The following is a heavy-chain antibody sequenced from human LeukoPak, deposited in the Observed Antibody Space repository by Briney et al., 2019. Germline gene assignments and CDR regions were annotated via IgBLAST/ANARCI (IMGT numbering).Heavy chain of an antibody. CDR3: AKDRGSNTPDY. V-gene: IGHV3-48*03. Sequence: PGGSLRLSCAASGFTFSSYEMNWVRQAPGKGLEWVSYITSGGGSIYYGDSVKGRFTISRDNSKNTLYLQMNSLRAEDTAVYYCAKDRGSNTPDYWGQGTLVIVSS. J-gene: IGHJ4*02. D-gene: IGHD1-26*01. CDR2: ITSGGGSI. CDR1: GFTFSSYE.